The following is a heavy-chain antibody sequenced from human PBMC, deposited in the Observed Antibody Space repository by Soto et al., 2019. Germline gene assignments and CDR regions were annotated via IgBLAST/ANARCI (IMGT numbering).Heavy chain of an antibody. Sequence: GESLKISCKGSGYSFTKYWIGWVRQMPGKGLEWMGIIYPGDSDSRYSPSYQGQVTISAEKSISTAYLQWSSLKASDTAMYYCARGSGYTNIWVWGQGTLVTVSS. J-gene: IGHJ4*02. CDR2: IYPGDSDS. V-gene: IGHV5-51*01. CDR1: GYSFTKYW. D-gene: IGHD5-12*01. CDR3: ARGSGYTNIWV.